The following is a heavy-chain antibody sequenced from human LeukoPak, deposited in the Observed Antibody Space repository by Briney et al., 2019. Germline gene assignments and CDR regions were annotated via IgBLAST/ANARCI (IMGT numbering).Heavy chain of an antibody. J-gene: IGHJ4*02. CDR1: GGSFSGYY. D-gene: IGHD3-22*01. V-gene: IGHV4-34*01. CDR2: INHSGST. CDR3: ASGDSSGYPDS. Sequence: SETLSLTCAVYGGSFSGYYWSWLREPPGKGVEWIGEINHSGSTNYKPSLKSRVTISVDTSKNQFSLKLSSVTGADTAVYYCASGDSSGYPDSWGQGTLVTVSS.